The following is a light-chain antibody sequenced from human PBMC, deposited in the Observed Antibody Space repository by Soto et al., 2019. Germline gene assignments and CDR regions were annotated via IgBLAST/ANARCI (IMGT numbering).Light chain of an antibody. V-gene: IGKV1-6*01. J-gene: IGKJ1*01. CDR2: PAS. CDR1: KGIGTN. CDR3: LQDYNYPWT. Sequence: IRMPQHPPPLSACVGLGVPSTCRARKGIGTNLAWYKEKPGKALNLLIYPASNLQSGVPSRFSGSGSGTDFTLTISSLQPEDFATYYCLQDYNYPWTFGQGTKVEIK.